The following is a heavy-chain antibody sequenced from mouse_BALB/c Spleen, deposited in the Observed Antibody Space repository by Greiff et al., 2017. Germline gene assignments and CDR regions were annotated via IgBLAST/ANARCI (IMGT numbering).Heavy chain of an antibody. CDR1: GFNIKDTY. D-gene: IGHD1-1*01. CDR3: ADYYGSLFDY. CDR2: IDPANGNT. Sequence: VQLQQSGAELVKPGASVKLSCTASGFNIKDTYMHWVKQRPEQGLEWIGRIDPANGNTKYDPKFQGKATITADTSSNTAYLQLSSLTSEDTAVYYCADYYGSLFDYWGQGTTLTVSS. J-gene: IGHJ2*01. V-gene: IGHV14-3*02.